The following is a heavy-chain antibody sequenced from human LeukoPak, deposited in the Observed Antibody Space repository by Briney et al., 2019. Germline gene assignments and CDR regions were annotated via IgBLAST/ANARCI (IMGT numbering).Heavy chain of an antibody. Sequence: ASVKVSCKASGYTFTSYDINWVRQATGQGLEWMGWMNPNSGNTGYAQKFQGRVTMTRNTSISTAYMELSSLRSEDTAVYYCARVYSYGSLDAFDIWGQGIMVTVSS. CDR2: MNPNSGNT. V-gene: IGHV1-8*01. D-gene: IGHD5-18*01. CDR3: ARVYSYGSLDAFDI. J-gene: IGHJ3*02. CDR1: GYTFTSYD.